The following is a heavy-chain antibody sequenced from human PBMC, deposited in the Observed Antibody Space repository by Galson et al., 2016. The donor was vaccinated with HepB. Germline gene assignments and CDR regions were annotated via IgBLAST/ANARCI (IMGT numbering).Heavy chain of an antibody. Sequence: SLRLSCAASGFTFSSFAMSWVRQAPGKGLEWVSLISASGATSYYADSVKGRFTISRDNSQNTVYLQMNSLRAEDTAVYYCAKDWLARGRRPYFFDYWGQGTLVTVSS. CDR1: GFTFSSFA. V-gene: IGHV3-23*01. J-gene: IGHJ4*02. D-gene: IGHD5-12*01. CDR3: AKDWLARGRRPYFFDY. CDR2: ISASGATS.